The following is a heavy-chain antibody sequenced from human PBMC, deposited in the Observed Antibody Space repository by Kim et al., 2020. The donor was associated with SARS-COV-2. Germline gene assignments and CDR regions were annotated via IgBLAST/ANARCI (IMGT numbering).Heavy chain of an antibody. Sequence: GGSLRLSCGASGVTFSNAWMTWVRQAPGKGLEWVGRITSKTDGGTTDYAAPVKGRCTISRDDSKNTLYLQMSSLKTEDTAVYYCTTYLLFRGQGTLVTVSS. CDR2: ITSKTDGGTT. CDR3: TTYLLF. J-gene: IGHJ4*02. V-gene: IGHV3-15*01. CDR1: GVTFSNAW. D-gene: IGHD2-15*01.